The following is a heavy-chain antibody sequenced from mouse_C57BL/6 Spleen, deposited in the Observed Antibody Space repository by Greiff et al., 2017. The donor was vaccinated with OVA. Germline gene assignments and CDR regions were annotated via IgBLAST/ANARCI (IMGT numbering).Heavy chain of an antibody. CDR3: ARIYYDYPDY. V-gene: IGHV1-64*01. D-gene: IGHD2-4*01. J-gene: IGHJ2*01. CDR2: IPPNSGST. Sequence: QVQLQQPGAELVKPGASVKLSCKASGYTFNSYWMHWVKQRPGQGLEWIGMIPPNSGSTNYNEKFKSKATLTVDKSSSTAYMQLSSLTSEDSAVYYCARIYYDYPDYWGQGTTLTVSS. CDR1: GYTFNSYW.